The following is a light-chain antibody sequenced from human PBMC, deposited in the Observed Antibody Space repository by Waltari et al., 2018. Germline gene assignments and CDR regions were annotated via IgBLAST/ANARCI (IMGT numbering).Light chain of an antibody. CDR1: SSDVGAYNS. CDR2: QVS. J-gene: IGLJ2*01. Sequence: QSALTQPASVSGSPGQSITIPCTGPSSDVGAYNSVSWYQHPPGKAPKIMIYQVSNRPSGVSNRLSGSKSGNTASLTISGLQAEDEGDYYCSSYTTSGTFVFGGGTKLTVL. CDR3: SSYTTSGTFV. V-gene: IGLV2-14*01.